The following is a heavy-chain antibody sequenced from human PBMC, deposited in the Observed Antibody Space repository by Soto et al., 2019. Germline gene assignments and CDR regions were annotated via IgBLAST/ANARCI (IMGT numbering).Heavy chain of an antibody. CDR3: ARGTTVTSTYYYYYGMDV. J-gene: IGHJ6*02. V-gene: IGHV4-59*01. CDR1: GGSINNYY. D-gene: IGHD4-17*01. Sequence: QVQLQESGPGLVKPSETLSLTCTVSGGSINNYYWNWIRQPPGKGLEWIGYIFYSGSTNYNPSLTSRVTISIDTSKNQFSLKLSSVTAADTAMYYCARGTTVTSTYYYYYGMDVWGQGTTVTVSS. CDR2: IFYSGST.